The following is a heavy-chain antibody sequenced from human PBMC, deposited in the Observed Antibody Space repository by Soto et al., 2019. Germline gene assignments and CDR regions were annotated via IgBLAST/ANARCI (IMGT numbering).Heavy chain of an antibody. V-gene: IGHV4-34*01. CDR1: GGSFSGYY. CDR2: INHSGST. D-gene: IGHD5-18*01. CDR3: ARDGLTAPAHY. J-gene: IGHJ4*01. Sequence: PSETLSLTCAVYGGSFSGYYWSWIRQPPGKGLEWIGEINHSGSTNYNPSLKSRVTISMDRSKNQFSLKLSSVTAADTAVYYCARDGLTAPAHYWGHGTLVTVSS.